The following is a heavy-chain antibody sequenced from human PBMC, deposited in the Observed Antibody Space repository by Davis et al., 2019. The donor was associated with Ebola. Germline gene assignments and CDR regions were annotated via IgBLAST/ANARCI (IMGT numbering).Heavy chain of an antibody. V-gene: IGHV3-30*18. CDR3: AKDGLPRGGSYFDY. CDR2: TSYDGSDK. CDR1: GFTFSSYA. Sequence: GESLKISCAASGFTFSSYAMHWVRQAPGQGLEWVAVTSYDGSDKYYSDSVKGRFTISRDNSKNTLSLQINSLRAEDTAVYYCAKDGLPRGGSYFDYWGQGTLVTVSS. D-gene: IGHD1-26*01. J-gene: IGHJ4*02.